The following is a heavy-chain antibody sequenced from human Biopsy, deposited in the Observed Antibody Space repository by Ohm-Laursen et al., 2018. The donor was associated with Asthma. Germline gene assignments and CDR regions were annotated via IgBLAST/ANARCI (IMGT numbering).Heavy chain of an antibody. CDR2: IYYSGST. CDR3: ARDRSYSGSAGFGHYYGIDV. J-gene: IGHJ6*02. V-gene: IGHV4-31*03. Sequence: TLSLTCIVSGDSISSSGCHYWSWSRQHPGKGLVWIGDIYYSGSTYYNPSLKSRVTISVDTSKNQISLKVRSVTAADTAVYYCARDRSYSGSAGFGHYYGIDVWGQGTTVTVSS. CDR1: GDSISSSGCHY. D-gene: IGHD5-12*01.